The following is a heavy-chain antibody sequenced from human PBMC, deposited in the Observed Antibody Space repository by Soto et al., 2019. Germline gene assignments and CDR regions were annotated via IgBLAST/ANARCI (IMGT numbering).Heavy chain of an antibody. J-gene: IGHJ5*02. CDR1: GFSLSNARMG. Sequence: QVTLKESGPVLVKPTETLTLTCTVSGFSLSNARMGVSWIRQPPGKALEWLAHIFSNDEKSYSTSLKSRLTLSKDTSKSQVVLTMTNMDPVDTATYYCARTFITGTTWWFDPWGQGTLVTVSS. CDR3: ARTFITGTTWWFDP. CDR2: IFSNDEK. V-gene: IGHV2-26*01. D-gene: IGHD1-20*01.